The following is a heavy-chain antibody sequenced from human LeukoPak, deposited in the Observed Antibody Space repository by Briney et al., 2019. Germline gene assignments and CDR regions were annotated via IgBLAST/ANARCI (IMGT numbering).Heavy chain of an antibody. CDR2: IYSSGST. CDR1: GGSISSYY. J-gene: IGHJ6*03. CDR3: ARDLDNYDGSAERYYYYMDV. V-gene: IGHV4-4*07. Sequence: PSETLSLTCTVSGGSISSYYWSWIRQPAGKGLEWIGRIYSSGSTNYNPSLKSRVTMSVDTSKNQFSLKLSSVTAADTAVYYCARDLDNYDGSAERYYYYMDVWGKGTTVTVSS. D-gene: IGHD3-22*01.